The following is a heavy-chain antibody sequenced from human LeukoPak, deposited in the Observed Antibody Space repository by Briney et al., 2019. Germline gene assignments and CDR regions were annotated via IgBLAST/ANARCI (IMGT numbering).Heavy chain of an antibody. CDR2: ISWNSGSI. J-gene: IGHJ4*02. D-gene: IGHD6-6*01. V-gene: IGHV3-9*01. CDR1: GFTFDDYA. Sequence: GGSLGLSCAASGFTFDDYAMHWVWQAPGKGLELVSGISWNSGSIGYADSVKGRFTISRDNAKNSLYLQMNSLRAEDTALYYCANIAARPQVGGWGQGTLVTVSS. CDR3: ANIAARPQVGG.